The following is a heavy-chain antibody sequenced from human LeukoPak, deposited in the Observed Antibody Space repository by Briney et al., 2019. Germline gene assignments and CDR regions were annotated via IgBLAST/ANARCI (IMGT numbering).Heavy chain of an antibody. CDR3: ARFGADSHGRAFDI. V-gene: IGHV4-59*01. CDR1: GGSISGYY. J-gene: IGHJ3*02. Sequence: SETLSLTCTVSGGSISGYYWGWVRQPPGKGLEYIGYINYSGSTNYNPSLKSRVTISLDTSRNQFSLKLSSVTAADTAVYYCARFGADSHGRAFDIWGQGTMLTISS. D-gene: IGHD3-10*01. CDR2: INYSGST.